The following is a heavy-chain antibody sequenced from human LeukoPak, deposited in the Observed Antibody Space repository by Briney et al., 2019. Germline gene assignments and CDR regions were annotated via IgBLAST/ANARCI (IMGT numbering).Heavy chain of an antibody. CDR2: IYYSGST. CDR3: ARRLRYGDYAPGAFDI. Sequence: SETLSLTCTVSGGSISSYYWGWIRQPPGKGLGWIVSIYYSGSTYYNPSLKSRVTISVDTSKNQFSLKLSSVTAADTAVYYCARRLRYGDYAPGAFDIWGQGTMVTVSS. CDR1: GGSISSYY. D-gene: IGHD4-17*01. V-gene: IGHV4-39*07. J-gene: IGHJ3*02.